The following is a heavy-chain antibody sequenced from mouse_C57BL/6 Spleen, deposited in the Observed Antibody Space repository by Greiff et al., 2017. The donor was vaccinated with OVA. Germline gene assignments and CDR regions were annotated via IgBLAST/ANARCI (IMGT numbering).Heavy chain of an antibody. CDR1: GFTFSSYA. CDR2: ISDGGSYT. J-gene: IGHJ1*03. D-gene: IGHD1-1*01. V-gene: IGHV5-4*01. Sequence: VESGGGLVKPGGSLKLSCAASGFTFSSYAMSWVRQTPEKRLEWVATISDGGSYTYYPDNVKGRFTISRDNAKNNLYLQMSHLKSEDTAMYYCARDDYYGSSYGGYFDVWGTGTTVTVSS. CDR3: ARDDYYGSSYGGYFDV.